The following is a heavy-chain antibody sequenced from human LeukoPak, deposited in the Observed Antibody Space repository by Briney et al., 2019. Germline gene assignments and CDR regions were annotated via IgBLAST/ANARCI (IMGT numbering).Heavy chain of an antibody. J-gene: IGHJ4*02. D-gene: IGHD4-11*01. Sequence: SETLSLTCTVSGGSISSSSYYWGWIRQPPGKGLEWIGSIYYSGSTYYNPSLKSRVTISVDTSKNQFSLKLSSVTAADTAVYYCARVHDYSSYWGQGTPVTVSS. V-gene: IGHV4-39*07. CDR3: ARVHDYSSY. CDR1: GGSISSSSYY. CDR2: IYYSGST.